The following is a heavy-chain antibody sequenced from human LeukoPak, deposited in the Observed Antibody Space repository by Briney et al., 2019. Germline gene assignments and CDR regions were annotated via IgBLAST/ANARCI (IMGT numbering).Heavy chain of an antibody. Sequence: GGSLRLSCAASGFTFSDYYMSWIRQAPGKGLEWVSYISSSGSTIYYADSVKGRFTISRDNAKNLLYLQMNSLRAEDTAVYYCASAVVPAVDDYWGQGTLVTVSS. CDR1: GFTFSDYY. J-gene: IGHJ4*02. CDR2: ISSSGSTI. D-gene: IGHD2-2*01. V-gene: IGHV3-11*01. CDR3: ASAVVPAVDDY.